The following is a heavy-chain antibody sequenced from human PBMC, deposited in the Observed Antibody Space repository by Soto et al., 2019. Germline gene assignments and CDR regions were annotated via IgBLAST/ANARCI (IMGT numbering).Heavy chain of an antibody. Sequence: ASVKVSCKASGYTSTGYYMHWVRQAHGQGLEWMGWINPNSGGTNYAQKFQGWVTMTRDTSISTAYMELSRLRSDDTAVYYCARPVDTAMASGFDYWGQGTLVTVSS. V-gene: IGHV1-2*04. CDR2: INPNSGGT. CDR1: GYTSTGYY. CDR3: ARPVDTAMASGFDY. J-gene: IGHJ4*02. D-gene: IGHD5-18*01.